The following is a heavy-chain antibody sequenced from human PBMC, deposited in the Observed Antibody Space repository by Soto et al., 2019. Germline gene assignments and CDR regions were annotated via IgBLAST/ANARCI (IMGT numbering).Heavy chain of an antibody. V-gene: IGHV1-18*01. CDR3: ARTYRNSWYSP. J-gene: IGHJ5*02. CDR1: GYTFTSYG. D-gene: IGHD2-2*02. Sequence: ASVKVSCKASGYTFTSYGITWVRQAPGQGLEWMGWISTYNGNTNYAQNLQGRVTMTTDTSTNTAYMELRSLRSDDTAVYYCARTYRNSWYSPWGQATLVTVSS. CDR2: ISTYNGNT.